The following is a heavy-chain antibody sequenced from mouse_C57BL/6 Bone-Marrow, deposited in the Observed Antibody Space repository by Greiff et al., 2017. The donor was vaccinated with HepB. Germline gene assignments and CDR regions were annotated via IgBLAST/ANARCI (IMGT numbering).Heavy chain of an antibody. V-gene: IGHV6-3*01. D-gene: IGHD1-1*01. Sequence: EVMLVESGGGLVQPGGSMKLSCVASGFTFSNYWMNWVRQSPEKGLEWVAQIRLKSDNYATHYAESVKGRFTISRDDSKSSVYLQMNNLRAEDTGIYYCTGRGSSYNFDYWGQGTTLTVSS. CDR1: GFTFSNYW. CDR2: IRLKSDNYAT. CDR3: TGRGSSYNFDY. J-gene: IGHJ2*01.